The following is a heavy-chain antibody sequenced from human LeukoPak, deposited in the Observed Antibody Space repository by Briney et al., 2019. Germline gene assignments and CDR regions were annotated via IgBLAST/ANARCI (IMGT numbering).Heavy chain of an antibody. D-gene: IGHD3-10*01. V-gene: IGHV4-59*12. CDR2: MFHTGTS. Sequence: PSETLSLTCSVSDASITKNYWTWIRQRPGKGLEWIASMFHTGTSDYNPSLKSRVSLSIDASKKQFSLQLRSVTAADTAVYYCARVSWFDELPNYWGQGTLVSVSS. CDR3: ARVSWFDELPNY. J-gene: IGHJ4*02. CDR1: DASITKNY.